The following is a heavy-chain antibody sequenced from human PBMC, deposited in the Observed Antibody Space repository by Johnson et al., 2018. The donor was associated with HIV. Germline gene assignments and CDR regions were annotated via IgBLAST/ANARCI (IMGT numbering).Heavy chain of an antibody. CDR1: GFTFSSYW. D-gene: IGHD5-12*01. V-gene: IGHV3-74*01. J-gene: IGHJ3*02. Sequence: VQLVESGGGLVQPGGSLRLSCAASGFTFSSYWMHWVRQAPGKGLVWVSRINSDGSSTSYADSVKGRFTISRDNAKNSLYLQMNSLRVEDTAVYYCARDESGYDEGFDAFDIWGQGTMVTVSS. CDR3: ARDESGYDEGFDAFDI. CDR2: INSDGSST.